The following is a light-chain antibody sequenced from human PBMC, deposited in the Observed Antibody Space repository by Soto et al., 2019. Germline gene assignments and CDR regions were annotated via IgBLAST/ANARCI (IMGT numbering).Light chain of an antibody. CDR1: QSISSY. Sequence: DIQMTQSPSSLSASVGDRVTITCRESQSISSYLNWYQQKPGKAPKLLIYAASSLQSGVPSRFSGSGSGTYFTLTISSLQPEDFATYYCQQSYSTLWTFGQGTKVEIK. J-gene: IGKJ1*01. CDR2: AAS. CDR3: QQSYSTLWT. V-gene: IGKV1-39*01.